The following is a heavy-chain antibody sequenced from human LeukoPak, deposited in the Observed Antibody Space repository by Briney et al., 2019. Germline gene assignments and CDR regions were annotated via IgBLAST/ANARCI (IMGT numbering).Heavy chain of an antibody. D-gene: IGHD6-13*01. V-gene: IGHV1-2*02. CDR1: GYTFTGYY. Sequence: GASVKVSCKASGYTFTGYYMHWVRQAPGQGLEWMGWINPNSGCTNYAQKFQGRVTMTRDTSISTAYMELSRLRSDDTAVYYCARDLAPYSSSWYDAWCAFDIWGQGTMVTVSS. CDR3: ARDLAPYSSSWYDAWCAFDI. CDR2: INPNSGCT. J-gene: IGHJ3*02.